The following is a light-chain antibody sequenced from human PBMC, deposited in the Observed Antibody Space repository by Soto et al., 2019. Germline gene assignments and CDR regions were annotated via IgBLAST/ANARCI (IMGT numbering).Light chain of an antibody. V-gene: IGKV3-15*01. CDR2: GAS. J-gene: IGKJ1*01. CDR3: QHYNNWPPWT. CDR1: QSVSSN. Sequence: EIVMTQSPATLSVSPGERATLSGRASQSVSSNLAWYQQKPGQAPRLLIYGASTRATGIPASFSGSGSGTEFTLTISSLQSEDFAVYSCQHYNNWPPWTFGQGTKVEIK.